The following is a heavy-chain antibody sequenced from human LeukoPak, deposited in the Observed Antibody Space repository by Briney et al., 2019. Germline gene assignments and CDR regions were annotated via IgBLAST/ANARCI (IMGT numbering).Heavy chain of an antibody. CDR3: AREVTDAFDI. CDR1: GDSVSTNSAA. D-gene: IGHD4-11*01. V-gene: IGHV6-1*01. J-gene: IGHJ3*02. Sequence: SQTLSLTCAISGDSVSTNSAAWNWIRQSPSRGLEWLGRTYYRSKWCNDYVVSVKSRITINPDTSQNQFSLQLSSVTPEDTAVYYCAREVTDAFDIWGQGTMVTVSS. CDR2: TYYRSKWCN.